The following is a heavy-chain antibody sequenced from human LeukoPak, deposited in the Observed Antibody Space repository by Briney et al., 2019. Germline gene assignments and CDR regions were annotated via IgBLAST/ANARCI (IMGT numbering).Heavy chain of an antibody. CDR2: INHSGST. J-gene: IGHJ4*02. D-gene: IGHD3-3*01. CDR3: ASLRDYDFWSGYQSFDY. V-gene: IGHV4-34*01. Sequence: SETLSLTCAVYGGSFSGYYWSWIRQPPGKGLEWIGEINHSGSTNYNPSLKSRVTISVDTSKNQFSLKLSSVTAADTAVYYCASLRDYDFWSGYQSFDYWGQGTLVTVSS. CDR1: GGSFSGYY.